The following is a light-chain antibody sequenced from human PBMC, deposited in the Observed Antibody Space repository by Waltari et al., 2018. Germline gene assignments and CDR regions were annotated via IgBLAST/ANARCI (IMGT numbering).Light chain of an antibody. Sequence: QSALTQPASVSGSPGQSITISCTGTSSDVGRYDYVPWYQQHPGKAPNLMIYDVSSRPSGVSNRFSGSKSGNTASLTISGLQAEDEADYYCNSYASGSNGVFGGGTRLTVL. J-gene: IGLJ3*02. V-gene: IGLV2-14*03. CDR3: NSYASGSNGV. CDR2: DVS. CDR1: SSDVGRYDY.